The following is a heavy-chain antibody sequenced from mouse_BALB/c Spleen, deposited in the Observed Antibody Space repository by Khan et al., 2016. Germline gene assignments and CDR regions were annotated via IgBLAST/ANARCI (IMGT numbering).Heavy chain of an antibody. Sequence: QVQLQQSGAELAKPGASVKMSCKASGYTFTSYWMHWVKQRPGQGLEWIGYINPSTGYTEYNQKFKDKATLTADKSYSTAYMQLSSLTSEDSAVYYCAKYYGIIAWLAYWGQGTLVTVSA. V-gene: IGHV1-7*01. CDR2: INPSTGYT. D-gene: IGHD1-1*01. CDR3: AKYYGIIAWLAY. CDR1: GYTFTSYW. J-gene: IGHJ3*01.